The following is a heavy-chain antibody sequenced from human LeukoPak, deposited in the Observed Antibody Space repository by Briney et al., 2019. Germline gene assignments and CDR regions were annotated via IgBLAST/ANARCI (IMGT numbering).Heavy chain of an antibody. CDR3: ARGLGMIKEEIDY. J-gene: IGHJ4*02. D-gene: IGHD3-16*01. CDR2: INPNSGGT. V-gene: IGHV1-2*02. CDR1: GYTFTGYY. Sequence: SVKVSRMASGYTFTGYYMHWVRQAPGQGLEWMGWINPNSGGTNYAQKFQGRVTMTRNTSISTAYMELSSLRSEDTAVYYCARGLGMIKEEIDYWGQGTLVTVSS.